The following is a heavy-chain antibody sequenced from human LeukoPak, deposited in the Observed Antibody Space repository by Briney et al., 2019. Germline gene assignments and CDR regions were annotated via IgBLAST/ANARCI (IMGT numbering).Heavy chain of an antibody. CDR3: ARGRGWLYFERMSWFDP. J-gene: IGHJ5*02. Sequence: SETLSLTCAVYGGSFSGYYWNWIRQSPGKGLEWIGEIKYSGTTNYNPSLKSRVTISIDTSKSQFSLKLTSVTAADTAVYYCARGRGWLYFERMSWFDPWGQGALVTVSS. V-gene: IGHV4-34*01. CDR1: GGSFSGYY. CDR2: IKYSGTT. D-gene: IGHD2/OR15-2a*01.